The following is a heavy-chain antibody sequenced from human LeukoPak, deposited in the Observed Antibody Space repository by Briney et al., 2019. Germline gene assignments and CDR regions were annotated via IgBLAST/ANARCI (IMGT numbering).Heavy chain of an antibody. CDR3: AREGMIRFLEWLSDSNWFDP. V-gene: IGHV4-61*02. D-gene: IGHD3-3*01. Sequence: SQTLSLTCTVSGGSISSGSYYWSWIRQPAGKGLEWIGRIYTSGSTNYNPSLKSRVTISVDTSKNQFSLKLSSVTAADTAVYYCAREGMIRFLEWLSDSNWFDPWGQGTLVTVSS. CDR2: IYTSGST. CDR1: GGSISSGSYY. J-gene: IGHJ5*02.